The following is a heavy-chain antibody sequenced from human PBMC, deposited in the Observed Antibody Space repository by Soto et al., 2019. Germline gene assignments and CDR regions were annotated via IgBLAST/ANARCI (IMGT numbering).Heavy chain of an antibody. CDR3: SSAPKVSGSSQTRPDF. D-gene: IGHD6-6*01. Sequence: SETLSLTCSVYSGSFSGYYWSWIRQPPGKGLEWIGEISQSGNTNYSPSLKSRVSISIDTSKKQLSLNLASVSAADTAVYYCSSAPKVSGSSQTRPDFWGQGTLVTVSS. J-gene: IGHJ4*02. CDR2: ISQSGNT. V-gene: IGHV4-34*01. CDR1: SGSFSGYY.